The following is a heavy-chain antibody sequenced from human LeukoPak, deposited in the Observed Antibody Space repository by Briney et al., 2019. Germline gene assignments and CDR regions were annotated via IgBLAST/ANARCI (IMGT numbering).Heavy chain of an antibody. D-gene: IGHD4-17*01. CDR3: ARDLGSVTTVTTSDY. V-gene: IGHV1-46*01. CDR1: GYTFTSYY. CDR2: INPSGGRT. J-gene: IGHJ4*02. Sequence: ASVKVSCKASGYTFTSYYMHWVRQAPGQGLEWMGIINPSGGRTSYAQKFQGRVTMTRDMSTSTVYMELSSLRSEDTAVYYCARDLGSVTTVTTSDYWGQGTLVTVSS.